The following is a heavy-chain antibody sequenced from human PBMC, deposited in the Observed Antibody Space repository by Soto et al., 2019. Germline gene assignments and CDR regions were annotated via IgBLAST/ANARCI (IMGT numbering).Heavy chain of an antibody. D-gene: IGHD4-17*01. CDR2: ISGSGGST. V-gene: IGHV3-23*01. CDR3: AKDYGDYYYYYYMDV. J-gene: IGHJ6*03. CDR1: GFTFSSYA. Sequence: EVQLLESGGGLVQPGGSLRLSCAASGFTFSSYAMSWVRQAPGKGLERVSAISGSGGSTYYADSVKGRFTISRDNSKNTLYLQMNILRAADTAVYYCAKDYGDYYYYYYMDVWGKGTTVTVSS.